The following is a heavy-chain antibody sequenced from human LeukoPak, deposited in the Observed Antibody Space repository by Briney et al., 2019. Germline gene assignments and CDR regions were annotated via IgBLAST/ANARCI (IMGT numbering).Heavy chain of an antibody. V-gene: IGHV3-21*01. J-gene: IGHJ4*02. CDR1: GYTFSSYS. Sequence: GGSLRLSCAASGYTFSSYSVNWVRQAPGKGLEWVSSISGSSTYIYYADSVKGRFTISRDNAKNSLYLQMNSLRAEDTAVYYCARGKPFDYWGQGILVTVSS. CDR2: ISGSSTYI. CDR3: ARGKPFDY.